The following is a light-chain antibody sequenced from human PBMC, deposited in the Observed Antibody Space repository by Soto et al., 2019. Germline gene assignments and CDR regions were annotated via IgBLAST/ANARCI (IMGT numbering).Light chain of an antibody. CDR1: QSVFYSSNNKNY. J-gene: IGKJ5*01. CDR2: WAS. V-gene: IGKV4-1*01. CDR3: KQYYSTHIS. Sequence: DIVMTQSPDSLAVSLGERATINCKSSQSVFYSSNNKNYLAWYQQKPGQPPNLLLYWASTRESGVPDRFSGSGAGTDFALTISSLRAEDVALYYGKQYYSTHISFGQGTRLAIK.